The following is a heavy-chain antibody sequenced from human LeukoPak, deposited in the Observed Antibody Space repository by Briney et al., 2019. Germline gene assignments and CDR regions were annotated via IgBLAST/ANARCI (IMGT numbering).Heavy chain of an antibody. J-gene: IGHJ4*02. Sequence: GGGLQSSCWGAGCGFTSYWIGWGRRMAGKGGGWRGVIYPGDSDISISPSFQGQVTISVDKSISTAYLQWSSLKASDTAMYYCARRAVVIGVGYFDYWGQGTLVTVSS. CDR3: ARRAVVIGVGYFDY. D-gene: IGHD4-23*01. CDR1: GCGFTSYW. V-gene: IGHV5-51*01. CDR2: IYPGDSDI.